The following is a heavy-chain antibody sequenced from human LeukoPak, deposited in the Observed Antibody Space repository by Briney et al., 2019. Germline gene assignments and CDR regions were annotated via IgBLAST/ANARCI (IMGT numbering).Heavy chain of an antibody. Sequence: ASVKVSCKASGYTFTGYYMHWVRQAPGQGLEWMGWINPNSGGTNYAQKFQGRVTITRDTSISTAYMELSRLRSDDTAVYYCARRGIAAGTTLGYWGQGTLVTVSS. V-gene: IGHV1-2*02. CDR3: ARRGIAAGTTLGY. D-gene: IGHD6-13*01. CDR1: GYTFTGYY. CDR2: INPNSGGT. J-gene: IGHJ4*02.